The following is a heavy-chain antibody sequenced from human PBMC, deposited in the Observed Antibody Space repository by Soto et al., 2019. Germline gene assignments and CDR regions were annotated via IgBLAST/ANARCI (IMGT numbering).Heavy chain of an antibody. CDR2: IIPIFGTA. Sequence: ASVKVSCKASGGTFSSYAISWVRQAPGQGLEWMGGIIPIFGTANYAQKFQGRVTITADESTSTAYMELSSLRSEDTAVYYCARDFNYYGSGSYYRKYSQHWGQGALVTVAS. J-gene: IGHJ1*01. CDR3: ARDFNYYGSGSYYRKYSQH. D-gene: IGHD3-10*01. CDR1: GGTFSSYA. V-gene: IGHV1-69*13.